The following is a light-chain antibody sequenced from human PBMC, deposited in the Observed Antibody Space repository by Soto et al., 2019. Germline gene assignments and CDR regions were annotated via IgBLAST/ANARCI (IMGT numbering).Light chain of an antibody. Sequence: ALTQPASVSGSPGQSITISCTGTSSDVGGYNYVSWYQQHPGKAPKFMIYDVSNRPSGVSNRFSGSKSGNTASLTISGLQAEDEADYYCSSYTTSNTRQIVFGSGTKVTVL. J-gene: IGLJ1*01. CDR3: SSYTTSNTRQIV. CDR1: SSDVGGYNY. CDR2: DVS. V-gene: IGLV2-14*01.